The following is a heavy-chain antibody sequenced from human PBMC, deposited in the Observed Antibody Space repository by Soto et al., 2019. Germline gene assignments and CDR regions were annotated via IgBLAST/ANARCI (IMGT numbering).Heavy chain of an antibody. V-gene: IGHV1-69*01. CDR1: GGTFSSYA. CDR3: ARDPISVVVVAATFHYYYGLDG. Sequence: QVQLVQSGAEVKKPGSSVKVSCKASGGTFSSYAISWVRQAPGQGLEWMGGIIPIFGTANYAQKFQGRVMITADEATSTAYMELSSLRSEDTAVYYCARDPISVVVVAATFHYYYGLDGWGQGTTVTVSS. D-gene: IGHD2-15*01. CDR2: IIPIFGTA. J-gene: IGHJ6*02.